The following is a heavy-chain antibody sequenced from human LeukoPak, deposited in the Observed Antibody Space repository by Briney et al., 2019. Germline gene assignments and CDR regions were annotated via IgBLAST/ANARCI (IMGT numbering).Heavy chain of an antibody. CDR1: GDSINSYY. CDR3: ARGRWLPNAFDI. V-gene: IGHV4-59*07. Sequence: PSDTLSLTCTVSGDSINSYYWNWIRQPPGKGLEWIGYIYYSGRTDYNPSLKSRVTISVDTSKHQFSMKLKSVTAADTAVYFCARGRWLPNAFDIWGQGTMVTVFS. D-gene: IGHD5-24*01. J-gene: IGHJ3*02. CDR2: IYYSGRT.